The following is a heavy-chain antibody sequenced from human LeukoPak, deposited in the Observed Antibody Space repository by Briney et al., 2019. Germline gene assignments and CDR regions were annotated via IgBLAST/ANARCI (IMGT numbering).Heavy chain of an antibody. CDR1: GFTFSSYG. J-gene: IGHJ4*02. CDR2: IWYDGSNK. Sequence: GGSLRLSCAASGFTFSSYGMHWVRQAPGRGLEWVAVIWYDGSNKYYADSVKGRFTISRDNSKNTLYLQMNSLRAEDTAVYYCAKFLGGYGELDYWGQGTLVTVSS. CDR3: AKFLGGYGELDY. V-gene: IGHV3-33*06. D-gene: IGHD4-17*01.